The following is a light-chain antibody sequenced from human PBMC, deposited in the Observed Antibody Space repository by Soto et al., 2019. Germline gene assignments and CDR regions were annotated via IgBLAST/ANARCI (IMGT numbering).Light chain of an antibody. J-gene: IGKJ3*01. CDR2: GAS. CDR1: QSVRSSY. V-gene: IGKV3-20*01. Sequence: EIVLTQSPGTLSLSPGERATLSCRASQSVRSSYLAWYQQKPGQAPRLLIYGASSRATGIPDRFSGSGSGTDFTLTISRLEPEDFVVYYCQQYGRSPLTFGPGTKVDIK. CDR3: QQYGRSPLT.